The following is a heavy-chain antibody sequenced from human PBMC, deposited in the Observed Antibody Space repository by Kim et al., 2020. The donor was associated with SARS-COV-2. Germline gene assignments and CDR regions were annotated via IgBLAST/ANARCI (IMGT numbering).Heavy chain of an antibody. Sequence: GGSLRLSCTASRFIFGDYAISWVRQAPGKGLEWVGVIRSNAYGGTTEYAASVKGRLTIARDDSKSITYLQMNSLKTEDTVVYYCARGQNYYDSSGYYVIGDDGFDVWGQGTPVTVSS. CDR3: ARGQNYYDSSGYYVIGDDGFDV. V-gene: IGHV3-49*04. CDR2: IRSNAYGGTT. J-gene: IGHJ6*02. CDR1: RFIFGDYA. D-gene: IGHD3-22*01.